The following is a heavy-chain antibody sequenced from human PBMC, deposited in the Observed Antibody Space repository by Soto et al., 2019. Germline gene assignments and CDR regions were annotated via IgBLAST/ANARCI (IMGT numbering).Heavy chain of an antibody. CDR3: AKDTPDWNDPHYYYYMDV. CDR2: ISWNSGSI. V-gene: IGHV3-9*01. J-gene: IGHJ6*03. D-gene: IGHD1-1*01. CDR1: GFTFDDYA. Sequence: GGSLRLSCAASGFTFDDYAMHWVRQAPGKGLEWVSGISWNSGSIGYADSVKGRFTISRDNAKNSLYLQMNSLRAEDTALYYCAKDTPDWNDPHYYYYMDVWGKGTTVTVSS.